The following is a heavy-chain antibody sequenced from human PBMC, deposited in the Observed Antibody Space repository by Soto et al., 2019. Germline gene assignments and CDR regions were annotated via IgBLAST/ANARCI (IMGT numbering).Heavy chain of an antibody. Sequence: ASVKVSCTVSCYTFTSYGISWVRQAPGQGLEWMGWINPNSGSTNYAKKLQGRVTMTTDTSISTAYMELSRLRSDDTAVYSCEKPPGIFGAAHAFDIWGQGTMVTFSS. V-gene: IGHV1-18*01. CDR3: EKPPGIFGAAHAFDI. D-gene: IGHD3-3*01. CDR2: INPNSGST. CDR1: CYTFTSYG. J-gene: IGHJ3*02.